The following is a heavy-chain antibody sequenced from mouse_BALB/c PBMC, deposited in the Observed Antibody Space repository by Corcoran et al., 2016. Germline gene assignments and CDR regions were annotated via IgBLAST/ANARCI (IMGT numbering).Heavy chain of an antibody. J-gene: IGHJ4*01. D-gene: IGHD2-1*01. CDR1: GYSITSGYY. V-gene: IGHV3-6*02. CDR2: ISYDGSN. CDR3: ARVDGNYWAMDY. Sequence: DVQLQESGPGLVKPSQSLSLTCSVTGYSITSGYYWNWIRQFPGNKLEWMGYISYDGSNNYNPSLKNRISITRDTSKNQFFLKLNSVTTEETATYDCARVDGNYWAMDYWGQGTSVTVSS.